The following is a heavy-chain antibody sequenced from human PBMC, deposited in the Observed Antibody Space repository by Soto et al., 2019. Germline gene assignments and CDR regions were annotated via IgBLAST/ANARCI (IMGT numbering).Heavy chain of an antibody. D-gene: IGHD3-3*01. V-gene: IGHV3-30-3*01. CDR1: GFTFSSYA. CDR2: ISYDGSNK. CDR3: ARERITIFGVSYYYYYGMDV. J-gene: IGHJ6*02. Sequence: QVQLVESGGGVVQPGRSLRLSCAASGFTFSSYAMHWVRQAPGKGLEWVAVISYDGSNKYYADSVKGRFTISRDNSKNTLYLQMNSLSAEDTAVYYGARERITIFGVSYYYYYGMDVWGQGTTVTVSS.